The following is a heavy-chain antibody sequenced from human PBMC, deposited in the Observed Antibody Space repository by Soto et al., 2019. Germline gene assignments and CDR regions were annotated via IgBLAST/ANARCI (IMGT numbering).Heavy chain of an antibody. CDR2: INVYNGNT. CDR3: ARGPYQCGGGTCYSSPPAY. V-gene: IGHV1-18*01. J-gene: IGHJ4*02. D-gene: IGHD2-15*01. CDR1: GYTFTSYG. Sequence: QVQLVQSGAEVKKPGASVKVSCRASGYTFTSYGISWVRQAPGQGLEWMGRINVYNGNTNYAQKLQGRVTMTTDTTTHKAYLDLRSLRSDDTAVYVCARGPYQCGGGTCYSSPPAYWGRGTLVPVSS.